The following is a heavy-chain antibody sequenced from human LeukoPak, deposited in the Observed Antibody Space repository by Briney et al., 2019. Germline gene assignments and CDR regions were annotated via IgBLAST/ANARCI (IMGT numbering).Heavy chain of an antibody. Sequence: SETLSLTCTVSGGSISSGGYYWSWIRHHPGKGLEWIGYIYYSGSTSYNPSLKSRVSISVDTSKSQFSLKLSYVTAADTAVYFCARGIIALVRGTAYFDYWGQGTLVTVSS. CDR3: ARGIIALVRGTAYFDY. D-gene: IGHD3-10*01. J-gene: IGHJ4*02. V-gene: IGHV4-31*03. CDR1: GGSISSGGYY. CDR2: IYYSGST.